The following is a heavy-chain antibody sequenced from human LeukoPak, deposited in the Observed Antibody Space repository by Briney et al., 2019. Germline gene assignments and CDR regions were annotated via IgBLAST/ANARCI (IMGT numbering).Heavy chain of an antibody. CDR3: ANHRSAFEF. CDR1: GFTFSTYG. CDR2: ISGSASGSIT. D-gene: IGHD3-10*01. J-gene: IGHJ4*02. V-gene: IGHV3-23*01. Sequence: GGSLRLSCAASGFTFSTYGMSWVRQSPGKGLEWVSAISGSASGSITNYADSVRGRFTISRDDYKNTLYLQMNSLRVEDMAVYYCANHRSAFEFWGQGTLVTVSS.